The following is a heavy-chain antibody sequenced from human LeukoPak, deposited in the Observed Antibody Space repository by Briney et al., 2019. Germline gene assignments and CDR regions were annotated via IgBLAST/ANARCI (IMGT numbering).Heavy chain of an antibody. Sequence: SETLSLTCTVSGGSISNYYWSWIRQPPGKGLEWIGYIYYTGSANYNPSLKSRVTMSVVTSKNQFSLRLTSVTAADTAVYYCARHSSRWYNAFTIWGQGTMVTVSS. CDR1: GGSISNYY. V-gene: IGHV4-59*08. CDR2: IYYTGSA. J-gene: IGHJ3*02. D-gene: IGHD6-13*01. CDR3: ARHSSRWYNAFTI.